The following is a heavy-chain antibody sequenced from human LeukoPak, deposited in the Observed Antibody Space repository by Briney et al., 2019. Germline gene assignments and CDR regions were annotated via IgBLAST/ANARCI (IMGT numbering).Heavy chain of an antibody. CDR3: AREDYCGGGSCYSGYFQH. CDR1: GGFISSYY. CDR2: IYYSGIN. J-gene: IGHJ1*01. Sequence: PSETLSLTCTVSGGFISSYYWSWIRQPPGKGLEWIGCIYYSGINDYNPSLRSRVTISVGTSNNQFSLKLSSVTAADTAVYYCAREDYCGGGSCYSGYFQHWGQGTLVTVSS. V-gene: IGHV4-59*01. D-gene: IGHD2-15*01.